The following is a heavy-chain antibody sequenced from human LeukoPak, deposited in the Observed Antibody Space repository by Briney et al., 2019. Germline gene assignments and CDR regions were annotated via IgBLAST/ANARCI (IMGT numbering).Heavy chain of an antibody. CDR3: ARDQGSTSRGIDY. J-gene: IGHJ4*02. Sequence: PGGSLRLSCAASGFTFSSYWMHWVRQAPGKGLVWVSRIYSDGNTTNYADSVKGRFTISRDNAKNTLYLQMNSLRAEDTAAYYCARDQGSTSRGIDYWGQGTLVTVS. CDR1: GFTFSSYW. V-gene: IGHV3-74*01. CDR2: IYSDGNTT. D-gene: IGHD2-2*01.